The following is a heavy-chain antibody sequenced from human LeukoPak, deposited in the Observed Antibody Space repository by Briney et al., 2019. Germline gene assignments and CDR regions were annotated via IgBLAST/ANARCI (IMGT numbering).Heavy chain of an antibody. CDR3: VTDPPASGWAFWS. Sequence: GGPLRLSCAASGFTFSSYGMLWVRQAPGKGLEWVAFIRYDGSNKYYADSVKGRFTKLRDDSRSTLYLLMDSLRVDDTAVYHCVTDPPASGWAFWSWGQGVLVTVSS. D-gene: IGHD6-19*01. J-gene: IGHJ5*02. CDR1: GFTFSSYG. V-gene: IGHV3-30*02. CDR2: IRYDGSNK.